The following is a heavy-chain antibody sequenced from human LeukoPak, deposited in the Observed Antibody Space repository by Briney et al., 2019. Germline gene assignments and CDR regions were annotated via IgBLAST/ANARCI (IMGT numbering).Heavy chain of an antibody. CDR2: ISANSGNT. CDR3: ARDVNYAFDY. V-gene: IGHV1-18*01. CDR1: GYSFTRNG. J-gene: IGHJ4*02. Sequence: ASVKVSCKPSGYSFTRNGISWVRQAPGQGLEWMAWISANSGNTNYAQNFQDRVTLTTDTSTSTAYVELRSLRSDDTAVYYCARDVNYAFDYWGQGTLVTVSS. D-gene: IGHD3-16*01.